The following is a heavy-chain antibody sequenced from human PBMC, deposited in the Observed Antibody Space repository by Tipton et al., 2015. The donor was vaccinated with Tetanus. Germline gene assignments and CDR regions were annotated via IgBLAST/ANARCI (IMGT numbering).Heavy chain of an antibody. J-gene: IGHJ4*02. CDR2: IYPGDSDT. D-gene: IGHD2-8*01. Sequence: QLVQSGGEVKKPGQSLKISCKGSGYIFNNYWIGWVRQKPGKGLEWMGIIYPGDSDTRYSPSFQGQVTISVDKSINTAYLQWSSLKASDTSMFYCARAHCTDGVCNFDFWGQGALVTVAS. CDR3: ARAHCTDGVCNFDF. CDR1: GYIFNNYW. V-gene: IGHV5-51*01.